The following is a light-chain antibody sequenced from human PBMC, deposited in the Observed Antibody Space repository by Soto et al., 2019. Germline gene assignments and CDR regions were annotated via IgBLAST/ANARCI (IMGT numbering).Light chain of an antibody. Sequence: DIQMTQSPSSLSASVGDRVTITCRASQGISNYLAWYQQKPGKVPNLLIYAASTLQSGVPSRFSGSGSGTDFTLTISSRQPEDVATYYCQRYNSAPPGVTFGPGTKVDIK. V-gene: IGKV1-27*01. CDR1: QGISNY. J-gene: IGKJ3*01. CDR2: AAS. CDR3: QRYNSAPPGVT.